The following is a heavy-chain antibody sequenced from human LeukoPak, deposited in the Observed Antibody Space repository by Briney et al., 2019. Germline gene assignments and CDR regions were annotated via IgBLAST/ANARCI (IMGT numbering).Heavy chain of an antibody. J-gene: IGHJ6*03. CDR3: AKDPSLVVPGYVDV. D-gene: IGHD2-2*01. CDR2: ISGSGGST. V-gene: IGHV3-23*01. CDR1: GGSISSSSYY. Sequence: ETLSLTCTVSGGSISSSSYYWGWIRQAPGKGLEWVSAISGSGGSTYYADSVKGRFTISRDNSKNTLYLQMNSLRAEDTAVYYCAKDPSLVVPGYVDVWGKGTTVTISS.